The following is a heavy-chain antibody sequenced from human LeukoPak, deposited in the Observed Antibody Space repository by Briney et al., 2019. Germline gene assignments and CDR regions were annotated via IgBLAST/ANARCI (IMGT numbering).Heavy chain of an antibody. J-gene: IGHJ6*02. D-gene: IGHD1-26*01. CDR2: VHVSGST. CDR3: ARHGIVGATNYYYGMDV. V-gene: IGHV4-4*07. CDR1: GASISSYY. Sequence: SETLSLTCTVSGASISSYYWSWVRQPPGKGLEWIGHVHVSGSTSYNPSLKSRVSVSVDTSKNQFSLRRNSVTAADTAVYYCARHGIVGATNYYYGMDVWGQGTTVTVSS.